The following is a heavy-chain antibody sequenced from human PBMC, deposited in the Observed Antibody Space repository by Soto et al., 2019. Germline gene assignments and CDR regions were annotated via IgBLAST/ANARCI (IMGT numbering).Heavy chain of an antibody. D-gene: IGHD2-21*02. Sequence: GESLKISCQGFGYKFSKFWIAWVRQIPGKGLEWMGIIYPSDSDTRYSPSFQGQVTISVDKSITTAYLQWSRLEASDTAIYYCAKGLYVTSYGMDVWGQGTTVTVSS. V-gene: IGHV5-51*01. CDR3: AKGLYVTSYGMDV. CDR1: GYKFSKFW. J-gene: IGHJ6*02. CDR2: IYPSDSDT.